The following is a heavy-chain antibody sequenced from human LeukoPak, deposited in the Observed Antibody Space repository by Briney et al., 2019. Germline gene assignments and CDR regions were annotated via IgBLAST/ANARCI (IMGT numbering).Heavy chain of an antibody. D-gene: IGHD3-9*01. J-gene: IGHJ4*02. V-gene: IGHV1-46*01. CDR2: INPSGGST. Sequence: ASVKVSCKASGYTFTSYGISWVRQAPGQGLEWMGIINPSGGSTSYAQKFQGRVTMTRDTSTSTVYMELSSLRSEDTAVYYCAREAGYFDWLYNFDYWGQGTLVTVSS. CDR3: AREAGYFDWLYNFDY. CDR1: GYTFTSYG.